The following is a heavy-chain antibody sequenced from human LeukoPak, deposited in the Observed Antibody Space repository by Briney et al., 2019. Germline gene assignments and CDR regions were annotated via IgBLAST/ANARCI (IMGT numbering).Heavy chain of an antibody. Sequence: PSETLSLTCAVYGGSFSGYYWSWIRQPPGKGLEWIGEINHSGSTNYNPSLKSRVTISVDTSKNQFSLKLSSVTAADTAVYYCASHSQRGYSYGPIDYWGQGTLVTVSS. D-gene: IGHD5-18*01. CDR3: ASHSQRGYSYGPIDY. CDR1: GGSFSGYY. CDR2: INHSGST. J-gene: IGHJ4*02. V-gene: IGHV4-34*01.